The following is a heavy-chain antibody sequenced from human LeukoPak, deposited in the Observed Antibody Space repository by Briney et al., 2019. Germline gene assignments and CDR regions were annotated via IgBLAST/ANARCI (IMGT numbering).Heavy chain of an antibody. J-gene: IGHJ6*03. CDR2: INHSGST. CDR3: ARDSRGYCSSTSCSNGNYYYYYMDV. Sequence: SETLSLTCAVYGGSFSGYYWSWIRQPPGKGLEWIGEINHSGSTNNNPSLKSRVTISVDTSKNQFSLKLSSVTAADTAVYYCARDSRGYCSSTSCSNGNYYYYYMDVWGKGTTVTVSS. D-gene: IGHD2-2*01. V-gene: IGHV4-34*01. CDR1: GGSFSGYY.